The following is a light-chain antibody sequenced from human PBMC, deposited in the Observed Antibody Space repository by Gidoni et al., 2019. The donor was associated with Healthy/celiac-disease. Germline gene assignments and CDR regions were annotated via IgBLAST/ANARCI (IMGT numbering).Light chain of an antibody. V-gene: IGKV1-5*03. J-gene: IGKJ1*01. CDR3: QQYNSYWT. Sequence: DIQMTQSPSTLSASVGDRVTITCRASQSISSWLAWYQQKPGKAHKLLIYKASSLESGVPSRFSGSGSGTEFTLTISSLQPDDFATYYCQQYNSYWTFXQXTKVEIK. CDR1: QSISSW. CDR2: KAS.